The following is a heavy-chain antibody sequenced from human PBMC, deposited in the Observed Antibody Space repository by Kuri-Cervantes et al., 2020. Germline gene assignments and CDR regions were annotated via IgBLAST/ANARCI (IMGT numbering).Heavy chain of an antibody. V-gene: IGHV3-20*01. CDR2: IYWKGGST. J-gene: IGHJ5*02. Sequence: GESLKISCAASGFTFDDYGMNWVHQAPGRGLEWVSVIYWKGGSTAYADSVKGRFTISRDNAKNSLYLEMNSLRAEDTALYHCAREVYAINGYSVHWFVHWGQGTLVTVSS. D-gene: IGHD3-22*01. CDR1: GFTFDDYG. CDR3: AREVYAINGYSVHWFVH.